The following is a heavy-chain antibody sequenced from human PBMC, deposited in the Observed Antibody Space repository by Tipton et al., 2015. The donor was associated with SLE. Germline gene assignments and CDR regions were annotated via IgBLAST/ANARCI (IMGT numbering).Heavy chain of an antibody. CDR1: GFTASNNH. J-gene: IGHJ4*02. Sequence: SLRLSCAASGFTASNNHMNWVRLAPGKGLEWVSTIFDDDTTNYADSVKGRFSISRDNSKNTLYLQMNSLRAEDTAVYYCASRVVGVPSRRSFDSWGRGTLVTVSS. D-gene: IGHD1-26*01. CDR3: ASRVVGVPSRRSFDS. CDR2: IFDDDTT. V-gene: IGHV3-66*02.